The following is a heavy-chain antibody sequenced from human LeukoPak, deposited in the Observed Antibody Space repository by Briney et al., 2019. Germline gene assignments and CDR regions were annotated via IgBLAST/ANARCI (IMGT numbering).Heavy chain of an antibody. CDR2: IQCSGST. CDR1: GGSINSYY. V-gene: IGHV4-59*01. J-gene: IGHJ4*02. Sequence: SETLSLTCTVSGGSINSYYWSWVRQPPGKGLEWVGYIQCSGSTNYNPSLKSRVTILVDTSKNQFSLRLTSVTAADTAVYYCARSIYTTSSHPYFLDYWGQGAQVTVSS. CDR3: ARSIYTTSSHPYFLDY. D-gene: IGHD6-6*01.